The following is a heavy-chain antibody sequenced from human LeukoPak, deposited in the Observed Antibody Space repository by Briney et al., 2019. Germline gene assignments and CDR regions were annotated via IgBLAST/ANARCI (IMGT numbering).Heavy chain of an antibody. CDR1: GYSFTSYW. V-gene: IGHV5-51*01. Sequence: PGESLQISCKGSGYSFTSYWIGWVRQMPGKGLEWMGIIYPGDSDTRYSPSFQGQATISADKSISTAYLQWSSLKASDTAMYYCARLEAVAGQNWFDPWGQGTLVTVSS. CDR2: IYPGDSDT. CDR3: ARLEAVAGQNWFDP. D-gene: IGHD6-19*01. J-gene: IGHJ5*02.